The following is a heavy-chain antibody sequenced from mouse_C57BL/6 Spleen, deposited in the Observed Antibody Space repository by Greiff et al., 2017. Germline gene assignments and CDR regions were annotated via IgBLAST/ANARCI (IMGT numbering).Heavy chain of an antibody. D-gene: IGHD1-1*01. V-gene: IGHV1-22*01. CDR3: AIEESSYGYFDV. Sequence: VQLQQSGPELVKPGASVKMSCKASGYTFTDYNMHWVKQSHGKSLEWIGNINPNNGGTSYNQKFKGKATLTVNKSSSTAYMELRSLTSEDSAVYYCAIEESSYGYFDVWGTGTTVTVSS. CDR1: GYTFTDYN. CDR2: INPNNGGT. J-gene: IGHJ1*03.